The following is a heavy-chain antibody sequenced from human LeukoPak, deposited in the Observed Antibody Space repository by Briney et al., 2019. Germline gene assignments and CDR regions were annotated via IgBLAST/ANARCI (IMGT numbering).Heavy chain of an antibody. CDR3: ARDPHDYGDGLDY. Sequence: SETLSLTCNVSGGTISTSSYYRGWIRQPPGKGLEWIGSIYFSGSTNYNPALKTRVTISIDTSKNQFSLKLSSVTAADTAVYYCARDPHDYGDGLDYWGQGILVTVSS. CDR2: IYFSGST. CDR1: GGTISTSSYY. J-gene: IGHJ4*01. V-gene: IGHV4-39*07. D-gene: IGHD4-17*01.